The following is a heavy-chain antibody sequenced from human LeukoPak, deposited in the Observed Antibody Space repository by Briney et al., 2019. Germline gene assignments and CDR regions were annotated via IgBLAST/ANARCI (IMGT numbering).Heavy chain of an antibody. CDR2: ISSSSSTI. Sequence: GGSLRLSCAASGFTFSSYSMNWVRQAPGKGLEWVSYISSSSSTIYYADSVKGRFTISRDNAKNSLYLQMNSLRAEDTAVYYCARRYGSGSYYNAVGYWGQGTLVTVSS. J-gene: IGHJ4*02. D-gene: IGHD3-10*01. V-gene: IGHV3-48*04. CDR1: GFTFSSYS. CDR3: ARRYGSGSYYNAVGY.